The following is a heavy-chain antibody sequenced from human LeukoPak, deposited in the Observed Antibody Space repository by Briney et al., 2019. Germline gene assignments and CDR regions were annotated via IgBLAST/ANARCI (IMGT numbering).Heavy chain of an antibody. Sequence: APVKVSCKASGYTFTGYYLHWVRQAPGQGLEWMGWINPNSGGTNYAQKFQGRVTMTRDTSISTAYMELSRLTSDDTAVYYCARDYYDFWRGLSNYWGQGTLVTVSS. D-gene: IGHD3-3*01. J-gene: IGHJ4*02. V-gene: IGHV1-2*02. CDR1: GYTFTGYY. CDR3: ARDYYDFWRGLSNY. CDR2: INPNSGGT.